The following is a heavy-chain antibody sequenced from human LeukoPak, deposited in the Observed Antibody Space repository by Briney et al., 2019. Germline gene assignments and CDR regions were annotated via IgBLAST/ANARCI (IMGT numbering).Heavy chain of an antibody. V-gene: IGHV3-23*01. CDR1: GFTFSSYA. CDR3: AKVTPPPVVVPNYYYYGMDV. J-gene: IGHJ6*02. D-gene: IGHD2-2*01. Sequence: QTGGSLRLSCAASGFTFSSYAMSWVRQAPGKGLEWVSAISGSGGSTYYADSVKGRFTISRDNSKNTLYLQMNSLRAEDTAVYYCAKVTPPPVVVPNYYYYGMDVWGQGTTVTVSS. CDR2: ISGSGGST.